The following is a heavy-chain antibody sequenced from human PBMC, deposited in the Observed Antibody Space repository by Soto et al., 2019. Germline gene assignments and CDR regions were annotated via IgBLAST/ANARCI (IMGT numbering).Heavy chain of an antibody. Sequence: PSETLSLTCTVSGGSISSSSYYWGWIRQPPGKGLEWIGSIYYSGSTYYNPSLKSRVTISVDTSKNQFSLKLSSVTAADTAVYYCARRRIMITFGGAIVAKQIDYWGQGTLVTVSS. V-gene: IGHV4-39*01. CDR1: GGSISSSSYY. J-gene: IGHJ4*02. CDR3: ARRRIMITFGGAIVAKQIDY. CDR2: IYYSGST. D-gene: IGHD3-16*02.